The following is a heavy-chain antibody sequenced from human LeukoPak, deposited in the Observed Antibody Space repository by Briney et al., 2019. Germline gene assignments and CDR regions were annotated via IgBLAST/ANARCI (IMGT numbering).Heavy chain of an antibody. D-gene: IGHD2-2*01. CDR2: IYSGGST. Sequence: GGSLRLSCAASGFTVRTFYMTWVRQAPGKGLECVSVIYSGGSTYYADSVKGRFTVSRDNSKNTLYLQMNSLRAEDTAMYYCARGLGYCTSTTCLLPFDYWGQGTLVTVSS. J-gene: IGHJ4*02. CDR1: GFTVRTFY. V-gene: IGHV3-53*01. CDR3: ARGLGYCTSTTCLLPFDY.